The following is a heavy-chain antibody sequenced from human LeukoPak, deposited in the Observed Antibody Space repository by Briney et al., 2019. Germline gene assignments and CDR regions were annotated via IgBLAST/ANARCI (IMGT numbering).Heavy chain of an antibody. CDR2: ISSSSSYI. D-gene: IGHD3-9*01. J-gene: IGHJ2*01. Sequence: GGSLRLSCAASGFTFSSYSMNWVRQAPGKGLEWVSSISSSSSYIYYADSVKGRFTISRDNAKNSLYLQMNSLRAEDTAVYYCARDKYDILTGYYFWDYWYFDLWGRGTLVTVSS. V-gene: IGHV3-21*01. CDR3: ARDKYDILTGYYFWDYWYFDL. CDR1: GFTFSSYS.